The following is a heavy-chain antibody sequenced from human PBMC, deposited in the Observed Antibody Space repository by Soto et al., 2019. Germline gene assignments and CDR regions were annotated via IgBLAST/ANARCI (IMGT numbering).Heavy chain of an antibody. V-gene: IGHV4-59*12. CDR1: GGSISSYC. CDR2: IYYSGST. CDR3: ARRSDYRGTYYGMDG. J-gene: IGHJ6*02. D-gene: IGHD1-26*01. Sequence: PSETLSLTCTVSGGSISSYCWSWIRQPPGKGLEWIGYIYYSGSTNYNPSLKSRVTISVDTSKNQFSLKLSSVTAAGTAVYYCARRSDYRGTYYGMDGWGQGTTVTVSS.